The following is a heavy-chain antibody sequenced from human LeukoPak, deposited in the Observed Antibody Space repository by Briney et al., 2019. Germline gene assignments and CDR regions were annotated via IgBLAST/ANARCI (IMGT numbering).Heavy chain of an antibody. Sequence: ASVKVSCKVSGYTLTELSMHWVRQAPGKGLEWMGGFDPEDGETIYAQKFRGRVTMTEDTSTDTAYMELSSLRSEDTAVYYCAIPNYSGSFYYFDYWGQGTLVTVSS. J-gene: IGHJ4*02. V-gene: IGHV1-24*01. CDR3: AIPNYSGSFYYFDY. CDR2: FDPEDGET. CDR1: GYTLTELS. D-gene: IGHD1-26*01.